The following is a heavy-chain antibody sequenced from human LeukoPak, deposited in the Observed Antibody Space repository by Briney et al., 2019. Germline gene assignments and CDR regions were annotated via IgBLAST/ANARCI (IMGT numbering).Heavy chain of an antibody. CDR3: AKDRYDFWSGYYDQGYRDYFDY. CDR1: GFTFSSYG. CDR2: ISYDGSNK. V-gene: IGHV3-30*18. Sequence: GGSLRLSCAASGFTFSSYGMHWVRQAPGKGLEWVAVISYDGSNKYYADSVKGRFTISRDNSKNTLYLQMNSLRAEDTAVYYCAKDRYDFWSGYYDQGYRDYFDYWGQGALVTVSS. J-gene: IGHJ4*02. D-gene: IGHD3-3*01.